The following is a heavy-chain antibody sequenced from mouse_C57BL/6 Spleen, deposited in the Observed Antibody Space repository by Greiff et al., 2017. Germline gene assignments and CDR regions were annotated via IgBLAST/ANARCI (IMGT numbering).Heavy chain of an antibody. CDR1: GFTFSSYA. J-gene: IGHJ4*01. Sequence: EVNLVESGGGLVKPGGSLKLSCAASGFTFSSYAMSWVRQTPEKRLEWVATISDGGSYTYYPDNVKGRFTISRDTAKNNLYLQMSHLKSEDTAMYYSARDQAVGYAMDYWGQGTSVTVSS. CDR2: ISDGGSYT. V-gene: IGHV5-4*01. D-gene: IGHD3-2*02. CDR3: ARDQAVGYAMDY.